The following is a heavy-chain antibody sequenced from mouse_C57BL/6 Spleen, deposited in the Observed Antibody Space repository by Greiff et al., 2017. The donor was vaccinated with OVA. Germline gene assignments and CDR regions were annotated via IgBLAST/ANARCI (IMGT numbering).Heavy chain of an antibody. J-gene: IGHJ1*03. CDR3: ARDGS. Sequence: LEWVATISDGGSYTYYPDNVKGRFTISRDNAKNNLYLQMSHLKSEDTAMYYCARDGSWGTGTTVTVSS. CDR2: ISDGGSYT. V-gene: IGHV5-4*01.